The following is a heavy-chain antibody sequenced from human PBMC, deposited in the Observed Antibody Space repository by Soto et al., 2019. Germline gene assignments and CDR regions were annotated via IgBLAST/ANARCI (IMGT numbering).Heavy chain of an antibody. CDR3: ATDSSGHQRN. CDR2: IYYSGST. CDR1: GGSISSSSYY. V-gene: IGHV4-39*01. Sequence: SETLSLTCTVSGGSISSSSYYWGWIRQPPGKGLEWIGSIYYSGSTYYNPSLKSRVTISVDTSKNQFSLKLSSVTAADTAVYYFATDSSGHQRNWGQGTLVTVSS. D-gene: IGHD6-19*01. J-gene: IGHJ4*02.